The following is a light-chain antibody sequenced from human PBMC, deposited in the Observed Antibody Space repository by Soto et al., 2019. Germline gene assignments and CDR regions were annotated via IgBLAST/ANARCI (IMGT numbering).Light chain of an antibody. CDR2: DVD. V-gene: IGLV2-14*01. CDR3: SSYSRSSTPNYV. Sequence: QSALTQPASVSGSPGQSITISCTGTSSDVGGYNYVSWYQQHPGTAPKLIIYDVDNRPSGVSRRFSGSKSGNTASLTISGLQAEYDADYYCSSYSRSSTPNYVFGPGTKVTVL. J-gene: IGLJ1*01. CDR1: SSDVGGYNY.